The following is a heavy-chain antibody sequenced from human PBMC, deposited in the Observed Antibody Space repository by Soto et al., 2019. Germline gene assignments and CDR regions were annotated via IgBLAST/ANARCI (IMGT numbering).Heavy chain of an antibody. CDR2: ISGSGGST. CDR1: GFTFISYA. D-gene: IGHD3-22*01. Sequence: WGSLRLSCAASGFTFISYAISFFRHSPFKGLEWVSAISGSGGSTYYADSVKGRFTISRDNSKNTLYLQMNSLRAEDTAVYYCAKDQATYYYDSSGLDYWGQGTLVTVSS. J-gene: IGHJ4*02. CDR3: AKDQATYYYDSSGLDY. V-gene: IGHV3-23*01.